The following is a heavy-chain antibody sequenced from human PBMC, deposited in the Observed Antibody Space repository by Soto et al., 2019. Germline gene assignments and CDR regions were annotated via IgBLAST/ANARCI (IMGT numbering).Heavy chain of an antibody. J-gene: IGHJ4*02. CDR3: VSDSSGWIDF. D-gene: IGHD6-25*01. Sequence: QVQLVESGGGLVKPGGSLRLSCAASGLSFSDQYMSWFRQAPGKGLDWVSYISSSGTTIYYADSVKGRFTISRDNAKKSGHLQMNSLRAEDTAVYYCVSDSSGWIDFWGQGALVTVSS. CDR2: ISSSGTTI. V-gene: IGHV3-11*01. CDR1: GLSFSDQY.